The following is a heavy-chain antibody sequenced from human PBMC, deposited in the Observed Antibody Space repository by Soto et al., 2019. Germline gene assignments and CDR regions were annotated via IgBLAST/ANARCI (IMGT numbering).Heavy chain of an antibody. CDR2: ISGGGGGT. CDR1: GFSFSNYA. Sequence: GGSLRLSCSVSGFSFSNYAMTWVRQAPGKGLEWVSSISGGGGGTHYADSMKGRVTISRDNSKNTLHLEMKRLRAADTAVYYCARSVDPWGQGTLVTVSS. V-gene: IGHV3-23*01. CDR3: ARSVDP. J-gene: IGHJ5*02.